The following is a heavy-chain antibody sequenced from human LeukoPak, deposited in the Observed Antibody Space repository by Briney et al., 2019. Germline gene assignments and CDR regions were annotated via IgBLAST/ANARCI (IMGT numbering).Heavy chain of an antibody. Sequence: GGSLRLSCAASGFTFRSHGMQWVRQAPGKGLEWVAVIWYDGSKKYYADSVKGRFTISRDNSKNTLDLQMSSLRAEDTAEYYCARAHDYGDYYFDYWGQGTLVTVSS. CDR2: IWYDGSKK. J-gene: IGHJ4*02. V-gene: IGHV3-33*01. CDR1: GFTFRSHG. CDR3: ARAHDYGDYYFDY. D-gene: IGHD4-17*01.